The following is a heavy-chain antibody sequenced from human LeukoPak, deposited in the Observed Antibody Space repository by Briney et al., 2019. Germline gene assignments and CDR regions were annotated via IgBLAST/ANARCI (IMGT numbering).Heavy chain of an antibody. Sequence: PGGSLRLSCVVSGFTFSDYYMSWIRQAPGKGLEWVSYISSDNSTAYYADSVKGRFTISRDNSKNTLYLQMNSLRAEDTAVYYCAKDVSPMITFGGVISDWGQGTLVTVSS. CDR3: AKDVSPMITFGGVISD. J-gene: IGHJ4*02. V-gene: IGHV3-11*04. D-gene: IGHD3-16*02. CDR1: GFTFSDYY. CDR2: ISSDNSTA.